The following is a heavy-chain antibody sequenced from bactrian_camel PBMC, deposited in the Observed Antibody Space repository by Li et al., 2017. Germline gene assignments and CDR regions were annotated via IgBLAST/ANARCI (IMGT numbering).Heavy chain of an antibody. CDR2: ISTIGVRS. J-gene: IGHJ4*01. CDR3: SKGSLQAATLE. CDR1: GHIYSHWC. D-gene: IGHD4*01. Sequence: VQLVESGGGSVQAGGSLRLSCAASGHIYSHWCMGWFRQPPGKELEWVAGISTIGVRSYYKESVKGRFTISRDNAKNTLYLELNTVKTEDTAMYYCSKGSLQAATLERGQGTQVTVS. V-gene: IGHV3S1*01.